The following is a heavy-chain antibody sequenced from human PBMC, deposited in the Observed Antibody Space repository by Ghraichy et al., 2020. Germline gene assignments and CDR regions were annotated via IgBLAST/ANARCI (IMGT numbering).Heavy chain of an antibody. Sequence: LRLSCTVSGGSISSGSYYWSWIRQPAGKGLEWIGRIYTSGSTNYNPSLKSRVTISVDTSKNQFSLKLSSVTAADTAVYYCARGGGYSYDYFDYWGQGTLVTVSS. V-gene: IGHV4-61*02. CDR2: IYTSGST. CDR3: ARGGGYSYDYFDY. CDR1: GGSISSGSYY. D-gene: IGHD5-18*01. J-gene: IGHJ4*02.